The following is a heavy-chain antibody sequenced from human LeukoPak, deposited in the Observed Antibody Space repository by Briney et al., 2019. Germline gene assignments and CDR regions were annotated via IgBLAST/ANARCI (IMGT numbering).Heavy chain of an antibody. CDR3: ARGLGDFWSGYRYRGADYYYGMDV. D-gene: IGHD3-3*01. J-gene: IGHJ6*02. CDR2: IYYDGSNK. V-gene: IGHV3-30-3*01. CDR1: GFTFSSYA. Sequence: GGSLTLTCAASGFTFSSYAMHWVRQPPGKGLEWVGVIYYDGSNKYYADSVKGRFTISRDNSKNTLYLQMNSLRAEDTAVYYCARGLGDFWSGYRYRGADYYYGMDVWGQGTTVTVSS.